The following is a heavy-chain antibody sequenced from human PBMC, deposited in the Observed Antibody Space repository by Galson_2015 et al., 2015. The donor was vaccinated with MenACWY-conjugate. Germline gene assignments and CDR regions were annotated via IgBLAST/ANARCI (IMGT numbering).Heavy chain of an antibody. CDR2: ISGGGDRT. D-gene: IGHD3-10*01. J-gene: IGHJ5*02. V-gene: IGHV3-23*01. CDR3: AKRGVYGSGTFNTNNWFDP. Sequence: SLRLSCAASGFTFSSYAMNWVRQAPGKGLEWVSTISGGGDRTNYADSVKGRFTISRDNSKNTLYLQMNSLRAEDTAVYFCAKRGVYGSGTFNTNNWFDPWGQGTLVTVSS. CDR1: GFTFSSYA.